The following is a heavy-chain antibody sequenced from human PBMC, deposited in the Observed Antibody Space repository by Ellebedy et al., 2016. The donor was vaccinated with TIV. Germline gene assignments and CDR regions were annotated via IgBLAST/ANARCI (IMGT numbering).Heavy chain of an antibody. CDR3: ARETTGEAFDI. Sequence: GSLRLSXPVSGGSITTNKNYWGWTRQPPGKGLEWIGSVYYSGNTYYSPSLKSRVTISVDTSKNHFSLKLTSVTAADTAVYYCARETTGEAFDIWGQGTMVTVSS. D-gene: IGHD4-17*01. J-gene: IGHJ3*02. V-gene: IGHV4-39*07. CDR2: VYYSGNT. CDR1: GGSITTNKNY.